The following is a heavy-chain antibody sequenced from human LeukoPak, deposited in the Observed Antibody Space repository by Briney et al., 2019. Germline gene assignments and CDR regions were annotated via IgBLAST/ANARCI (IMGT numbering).Heavy chain of an antibody. V-gene: IGHV3-23*01. CDR1: GFTFSSYA. CDR2: ISGSGGST. D-gene: IGHD4-17*01. CDR3: AKDSVDYGESVYYFDY. J-gene: IGHJ4*02. Sequence: PTGGSLRLSCAASGFTFSSYAMSWVRQAPGKGLEWVSGISGSGGSTYYADSVKGRFTISRDNSKNTLYLQMNSLRAEDTAVYYCAKDSVDYGESVYYFDYWGQGTLVIVSS.